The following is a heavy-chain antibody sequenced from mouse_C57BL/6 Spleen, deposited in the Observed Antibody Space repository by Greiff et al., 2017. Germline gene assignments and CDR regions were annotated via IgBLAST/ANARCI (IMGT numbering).Heavy chain of an antibody. V-gene: IGHV1-74*01. CDR1: GYTFTSYW. CDR2: IHPSDSDT. CDR3: AINWDGYYFDY. D-gene: IGHD4-1*01. J-gene: IGHJ2*01. Sequence: QVQLQQPGAELVKPGASVKVSCTASGYTFTSYWMHWVKQRPGQGLEWIGRIHPSDSDTNYNQKFKGKATLTVDKSSSTAYMQLSSLTSEDSAVYYCAINWDGYYFDYWGQGTTLTVSS.